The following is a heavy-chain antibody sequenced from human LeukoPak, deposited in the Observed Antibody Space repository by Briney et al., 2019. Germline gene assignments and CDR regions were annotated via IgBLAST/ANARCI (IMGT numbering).Heavy chain of an antibody. CDR1: GGSISSYY. V-gene: IGHV4-4*07. CDR3: ASEGYLNWFDP. D-gene: IGHD1-26*01. Sequence: SETLSLTCTVSGGSISSYYWSRIRQPAGKGLEWIGRIYTSGSTNYNPSLKSRVTMSVDTSKNQFSLKLSSVTAADTAVYYCASEGYLNWFDPWGQGTLVTVSS. J-gene: IGHJ5*02. CDR2: IYTSGST.